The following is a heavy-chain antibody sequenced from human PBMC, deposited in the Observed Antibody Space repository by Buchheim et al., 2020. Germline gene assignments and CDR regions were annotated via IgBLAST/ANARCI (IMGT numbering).Heavy chain of an antibody. CDR1: GDSLSVYY. Sequence: QVQLQESGPGLVEPSQTLSLTCTVSGDSLSVYYWTWIRQAPGKGLEWIGYVYYRGNTNYNPSLNSRVTISIDMSKNQFSLNLSSVTAADTAVYYCARGFLEPYFDFWAREP. V-gene: IGHV4-59*01. CDR3: ARGFLEPYFDF. J-gene: IGHJ4*02. CDR2: VYYRGNT. D-gene: IGHD3-3*01.